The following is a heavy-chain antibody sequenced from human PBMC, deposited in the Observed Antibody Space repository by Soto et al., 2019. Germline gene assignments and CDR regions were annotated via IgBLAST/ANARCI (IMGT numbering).Heavy chain of an antibody. V-gene: IGHV7-4-1*01. D-gene: IGHD3-3*01. J-gene: IGHJ3*02. Sequence: GASVKVSCKASGYTFTSYAMNWVRQAPGQGLEWMGWINTNTGNPTYAQGFTGRFVFSLDTSVSTAYLQICSLKAEDTAVYYCATGLSWEYYDFWSGYDPASFDIWVQGTMVTVSS. CDR1: GYTFTSYA. CDR3: ATGLSWEYYDFWSGYDPASFDI. CDR2: INTNTGNP.